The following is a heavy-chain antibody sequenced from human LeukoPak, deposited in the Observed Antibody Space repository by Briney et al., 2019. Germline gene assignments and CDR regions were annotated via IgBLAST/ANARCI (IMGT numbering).Heavy chain of an antibody. CDR2: ISSSSTV. V-gene: IGHV3-48*01. CDR1: GFTFSTYS. J-gene: IGHJ4*02. CDR3: ATESKARVTTED. Sequence: GGSLRLSCAASGFTFSTYSMNWVRQAPGKGLEWISYISSSSTVYYADSVKGRFTISRDNAKNSLYLQMNSLTAEDTAVYYCATESKARVTTEDWGQGTLVTVSS. D-gene: IGHD4-17*01.